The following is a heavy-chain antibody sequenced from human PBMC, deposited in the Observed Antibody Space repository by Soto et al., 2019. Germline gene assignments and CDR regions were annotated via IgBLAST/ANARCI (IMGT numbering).Heavy chain of an antibody. Sequence: SETMSLTCTVSGGSISSSSYYWGRISQPPGKGLEWIGSIYYSGSTYYNPSLKSRVTISVDTSKNQFSLKLSSVTAADTAVYYCARHTPAISISDHWGQGTLVTVSS. D-gene: IGHD2-15*01. V-gene: IGHV4-39*01. CDR3: ARHTPAISISDH. J-gene: IGHJ4*02. CDR2: IYYSGST. CDR1: GGSISSSSYY.